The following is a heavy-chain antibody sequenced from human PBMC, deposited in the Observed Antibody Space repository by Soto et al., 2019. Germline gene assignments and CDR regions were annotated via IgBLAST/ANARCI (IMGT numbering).Heavy chain of an antibody. CDR1: GVTFSTYA. V-gene: IGHV3-30-3*01. J-gene: IGHJ3*02. CDR2: ISYDGSDK. CDR3: ARGYGMLEDAFDI. Sequence: QVQLVESGGGVVQPGRCLRISCAASGVTFSTYAMHWVRQAPGKGLEWVAVISYDGSDKYYADSVKGRFTISRDKSKNTLYLQMNSLRTEDTAVYYCARGYGMLEDAFDIWGQGTMVTVSS. D-gene: IGHD5-18*01.